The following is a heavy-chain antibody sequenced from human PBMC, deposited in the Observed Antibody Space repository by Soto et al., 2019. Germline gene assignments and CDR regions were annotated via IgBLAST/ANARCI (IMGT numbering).Heavy chain of an antibody. V-gene: IGHV3-49*03. CDR2: IKSKLYGETT. CDR3: TRQRVTMIVVVPDY. D-gene: IGHD3-22*01. J-gene: IGHJ4*02. Sequence: GGSLRLSCTASGFTFGDYAMSWFRQAPGKGLEWVGFIKSKLYGETTEYAASVKGRFTISRDDSKSIAYLQMNSLKTEDTAVYFCTRQRVTMIVVVPDYWGQGTLVTVSS. CDR1: GFTFGDYA.